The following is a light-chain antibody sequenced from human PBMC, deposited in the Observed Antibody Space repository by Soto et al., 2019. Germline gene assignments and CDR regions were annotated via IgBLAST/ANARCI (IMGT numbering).Light chain of an antibody. CDR3: SSYAGSNNFEV. J-gene: IGLJ1*01. CDR1: SSDVGGYNY. Sequence: QSVLTQPPSASGSPGQSVTISCTGTSSDVGGYNYVSWYQQHPGKAPKLMIYEVSKRPSGVPDRFSGSKSGNTASLTVSGLQADEEADYYCSSYAGSNNFEVFGTGTKVTVL. CDR2: EVS. V-gene: IGLV2-8*01.